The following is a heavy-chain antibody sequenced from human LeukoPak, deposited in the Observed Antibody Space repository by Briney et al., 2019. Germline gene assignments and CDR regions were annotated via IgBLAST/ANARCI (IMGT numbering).Heavy chain of an antibody. CDR3: AKDSYYYDSSGYWNY. CDR1: GFTFSSYA. J-gene: IGHJ4*02. V-gene: IGHV3-23*01. CDR2: ISGSGGST. D-gene: IGHD3-22*01. Sequence: PGGSLRLSCEVSGFTFSSYAMSWVRQAPGKGLEWVSAISGSGGSTYYADSVKGRFTISRDNSKNTLYLQMNSLRAEDTAVYYCAKDSYYYDSSGYWNYWGQGTLVTVSS.